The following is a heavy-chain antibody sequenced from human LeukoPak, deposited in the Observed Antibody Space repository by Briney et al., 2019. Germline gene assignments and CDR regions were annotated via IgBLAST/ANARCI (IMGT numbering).Heavy chain of an antibody. Sequence: GGSLRLSCAASGFTFSSYEMNWVRQAPGKGLEWVSYISSSGSTIYYADSVKGRFTISRDNSKNTLYLQMNSLRAEDTAVYYCAKGGPNVWWELLSKAYYFDYWGQGTLVTVSS. CDR1: GFTFSSYE. CDR3: AKGGPNVWWELLSKAYYFDY. CDR2: ISSSGSTI. D-gene: IGHD1-26*01. J-gene: IGHJ4*02. V-gene: IGHV3-48*03.